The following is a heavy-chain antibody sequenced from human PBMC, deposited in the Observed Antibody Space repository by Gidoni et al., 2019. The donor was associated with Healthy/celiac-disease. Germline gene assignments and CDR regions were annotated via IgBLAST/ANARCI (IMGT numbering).Heavy chain of an antibody. CDR1: GGSFGGYY. D-gene: IGHD6-6*01. CDR3: ARLAGSDSSSSIAIDY. Sequence: QVQLQQWGAGLLKPSETLSLTCAVYGGSFGGYYWSWIRQPPGKGLEWIGEINHSGSTNYNPSLKSRVTISVDTSKNQFSLKLSSVTAADTAVYYCARLAGSDSSSSIAIDYWGQGTLVTVSS. CDR2: INHSGST. J-gene: IGHJ4*02. V-gene: IGHV4-34*01.